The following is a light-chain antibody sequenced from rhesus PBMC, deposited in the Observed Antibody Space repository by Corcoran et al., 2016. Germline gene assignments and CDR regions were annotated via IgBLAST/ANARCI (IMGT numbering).Light chain of an antibody. CDR2: GSS. J-gene: IGKJ2*01. V-gene: IGKV3-42*03. Sequence: EIVLTQSPATLSLSPGERATLSCRASQSVSSSLAWYQQKPEQAPRLLIYGSSSRATGIPARFSGSGSGTDFNLTSSSLEPEDFAVYYCKKYSNWPYSFGQGTKVEIK. CDR1: QSVSSS. CDR3: KKYSNWPYS.